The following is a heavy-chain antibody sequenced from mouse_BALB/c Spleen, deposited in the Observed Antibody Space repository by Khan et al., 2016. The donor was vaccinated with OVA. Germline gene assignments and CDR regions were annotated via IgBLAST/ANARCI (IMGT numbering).Heavy chain of an antibody. CDR1: GFSLTTYG. CDR3: ARDAYMYDFTY. V-gene: IGHV2-4-1*01. J-gene: IGHJ3*01. CDR2: IWSGGNT. Sequence: QVQLQQSGPGLVQPSQSLSITCTVSGFSLTTYGVHWVRQSPGKGLEWLGLIWSGGNTDYNAAFISRLSISKDNSKSQVFYKMNSLQADDTAYYYCARDAYMYDFTYWGQGTLVTVSA. D-gene: IGHD2-14*01.